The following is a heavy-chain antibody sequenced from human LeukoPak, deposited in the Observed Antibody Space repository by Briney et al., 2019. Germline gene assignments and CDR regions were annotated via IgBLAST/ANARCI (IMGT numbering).Heavy chain of an antibody. CDR3: ARGEVGASYQYYYYMDV. Sequence: PGGSLRLSCAASDYWMNWVRQAPGKGLEWVANIKQDGSEKYYVDSVRGRFTVSRDNARNSLYLQMNSLRAEDTAVYYCARGEVGASYQYYYYMDVWGKGTTVTVSS. CDR2: IKQDGSEK. V-gene: IGHV3-7*03. D-gene: IGHD1-26*01. J-gene: IGHJ6*03. CDR1: DYW.